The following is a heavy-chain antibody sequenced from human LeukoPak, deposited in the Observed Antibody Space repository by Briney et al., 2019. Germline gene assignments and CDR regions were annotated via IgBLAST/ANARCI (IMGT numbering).Heavy chain of an antibody. D-gene: IGHD6-13*01. V-gene: IGHV3-23*01. CDR3: ARAASSSWYGIDLYYYYYMDV. CDR2: ISGGGGST. CDR1: GFTFSSYG. J-gene: IGHJ6*03. Sequence: GGTLRLSCAVSGFTFSSYGMSWVRQAPGKGLEWVSAISGGGGSTYYADSVKGRFTISRDNSKNTLYLQMNSLRAEDTALYHCARAASSSWYGIDLYYYYYMDVWGKGTTVTISS.